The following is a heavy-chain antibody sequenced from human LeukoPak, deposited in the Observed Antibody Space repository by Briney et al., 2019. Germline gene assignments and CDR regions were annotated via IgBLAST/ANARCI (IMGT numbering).Heavy chain of an antibody. CDR2: ISYDGSNK. CDR3: ARDGSSPWTN. V-gene: IGHV3-30-3*01. D-gene: IGHD6-13*01. Sequence: GGSLRLSCAASGFTFSSYAMHWVRQAPGKGLEWVAVISYDGSNKYYADSVKGRFTISRDNSKNTLYLQMNSLRAEDTAVYYRARDGSSPWTNWGQGTLVTVSS. CDR1: GFTFSSYA. J-gene: IGHJ4*02.